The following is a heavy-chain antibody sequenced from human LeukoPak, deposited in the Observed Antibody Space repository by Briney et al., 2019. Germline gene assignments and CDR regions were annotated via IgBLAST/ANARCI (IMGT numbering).Heavy chain of an antibody. CDR3: ARQRASVTSPFDY. V-gene: IGHV4-59*08. J-gene: IGHJ4*02. D-gene: IGHD4-17*01. CDR2: ISYSRRT. CDR1: GGSISSYY. Sequence: SEPLSLTCTVSGGSISSYYWSWIRQPPGKGLEWIWYISYSRRTNSNPSLKRRVTISVDTSKNHFSLKLSSVTAADTAVYYCARQRASVTSPFDYWGQGTLV.